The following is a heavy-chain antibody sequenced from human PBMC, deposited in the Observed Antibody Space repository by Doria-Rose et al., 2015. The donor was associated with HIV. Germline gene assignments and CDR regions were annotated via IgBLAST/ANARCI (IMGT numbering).Heavy chain of an antibody. J-gene: IGHJ2*01. Sequence: VQLQESGPGLVKPSETASLICTVSGYSLRSGFYWAWIRQSPGKGLEWIGSIYDHGGPYYNPSLRSRVTFSVEASRNQFTLTLRSVTAADTAICYCARILRRDRNSEWLLSPGGFDLWGPGTLVTVSS. CDR2: IYDHGGP. CDR3: ARILRRDRNSEWLLSPGGFDL. CDR1: GYSLRSGFY. V-gene: IGHV4-38-2*02. D-gene: IGHD3-3*01.